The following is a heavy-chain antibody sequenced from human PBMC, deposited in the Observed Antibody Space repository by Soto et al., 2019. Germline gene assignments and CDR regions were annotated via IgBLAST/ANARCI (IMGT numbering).Heavy chain of an antibody. V-gene: IGHV4-59*01. D-gene: IGHD4-4*01. J-gene: IGHJ2*01. CDR1: GGSMSSYY. Sequence: SETLSLTCTVSGGSMSSYYWSWIRQPPGKGLECIGYIYYSGSPTYSPSLESRVTISEDTSKNQFSLKLSSVTAADTAIYYGAGGRDDYNGWYFDIWGRGTRVTVS. CDR2: IYYSGSP. CDR3: AGGRDDYNGWYFDI.